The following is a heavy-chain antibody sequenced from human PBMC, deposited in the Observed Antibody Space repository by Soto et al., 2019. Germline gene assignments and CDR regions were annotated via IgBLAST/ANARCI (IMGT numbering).Heavy chain of an antibody. Sequence: VGSLRLSCAASGFTFTSYAMNWVRLAPGKGLEWVSAISGTGYNTYYADSVKGRFTIARDNTKNTLYLQMNSLRAEETAVYYCAKAGFSSSWSPTYFDYWGQGTLVTVSP. J-gene: IGHJ4*02. CDR2: ISGTGYNT. CDR1: GFTFTSYA. CDR3: AKAGFSSSWSPTYFDY. D-gene: IGHD6-13*01. V-gene: IGHV3-23*01.